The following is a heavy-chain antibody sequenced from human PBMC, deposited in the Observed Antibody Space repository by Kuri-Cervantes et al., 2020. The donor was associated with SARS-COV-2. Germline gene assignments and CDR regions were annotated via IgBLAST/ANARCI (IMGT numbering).Heavy chain of an antibody. V-gene: IGHV4-39*01. Sequence: GSLRLSCTVSGGSISSSSYYWGWIRQPPGMGLEWIGSIYYSGSTYYNPSLKSRVTISVDTSKNQFSLKLSSVTAADTAVYYCARRNSPCSSSSYYFDYWGQGTLVTVSS. CDR1: GGSISSSSYY. D-gene: IGHD6-13*01. CDR2: IYYSGST. CDR3: ARRNSPCSSSSYYFDY. J-gene: IGHJ4*02.